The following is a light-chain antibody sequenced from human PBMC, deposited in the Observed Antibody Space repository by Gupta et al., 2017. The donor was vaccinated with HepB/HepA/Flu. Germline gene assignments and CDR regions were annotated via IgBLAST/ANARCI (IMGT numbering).Light chain of an antibody. CDR2: AAS. Sequence: DIQMTQSPSSLSASVGDRVTITCRASQSISSYLNWYQQKPGKAPKLLIYAASSWQSGVPSRFSGSGSGKDFTLTISSRQPEDFATYYCQQSYSNPRLTFGHGTKVDIK. V-gene: IGKV1-39*01. J-gene: IGKJ3*01. CDR3: QQSYSNPRLT. CDR1: QSISSY.